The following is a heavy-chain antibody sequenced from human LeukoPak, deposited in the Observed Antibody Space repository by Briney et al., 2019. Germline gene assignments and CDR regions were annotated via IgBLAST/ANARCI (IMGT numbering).Heavy chain of an antibody. CDR3: ARGVVITYYYYGMDV. CDR1: GFTFSSHW. V-gene: IGHV3-7*03. D-gene: IGHD3-22*01. Sequence: GGSLRLSCAASGFTFSSHWMSWVRQAPGKGLEWVANIKQDGSEKYYVDSVKGRFTISRDNAKNSLYLQMNSLRAEDTAVYYCARGVVITYYYYGMDVWGQGTTVTVSS. J-gene: IGHJ6*02. CDR2: IKQDGSEK.